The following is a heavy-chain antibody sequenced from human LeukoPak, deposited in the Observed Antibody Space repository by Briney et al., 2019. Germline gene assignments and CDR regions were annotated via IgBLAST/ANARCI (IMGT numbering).Heavy chain of an antibody. J-gene: IGHJ4*02. D-gene: IGHD3-16*01. CDR3: ARERLWGNYFDY. CDR2: INAGNGNT. CDR1: GYTFTSYA. V-gene: IGHV1-3*01. Sequence: ASVKGSCKASGYTFTSYAMHWVRQAPGQRLEWMGWINAGNGNTKYSQKFQGRVTITRDTSASTAYKELSSLRSEDTAVYYCARERLWGNYFDYWGQGTLVTVSS.